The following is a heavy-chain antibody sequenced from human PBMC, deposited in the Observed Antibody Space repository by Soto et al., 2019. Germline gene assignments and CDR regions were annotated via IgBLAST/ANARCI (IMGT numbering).Heavy chain of an antibody. CDR3: ARRAKFDH. Sequence: QVQLVQSGAEVKKPGSSVKVSCKASGGTFSSYTISWVRQAPGQGLEWMGRIIPILGIANYAQKFQGRVTSTADKSTSTAYMELSSLTSEDTAVYYCARRAKFDHWGQGTLVTVSS. CDR1: GGTFSSYT. CDR2: IIPILGIA. J-gene: IGHJ5*02. V-gene: IGHV1-69*02.